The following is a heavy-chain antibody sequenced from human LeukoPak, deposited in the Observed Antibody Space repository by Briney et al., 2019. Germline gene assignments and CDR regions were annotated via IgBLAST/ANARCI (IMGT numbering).Heavy chain of an antibody. CDR3: ANLATIPATAIRDFFEY. V-gene: IGHV3-23*01. CDR2: ISGTGGRT. J-gene: IGHJ4*02. Sequence: GGSLRLSRAASRSTLRSHATSSVRQGPGEGREWVSTISGTGGRTYYADSVKGRFTISRDTSKNTGYLQMNTLRAEDTAVYDCANLATIPATAIRDFFEYWGRETLVSVSS. CDR1: RSTLRSHA. D-gene: IGHD2-2*02.